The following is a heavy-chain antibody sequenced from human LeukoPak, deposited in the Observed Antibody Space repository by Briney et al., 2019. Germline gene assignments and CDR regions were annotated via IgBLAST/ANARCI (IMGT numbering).Heavy chain of an antibody. Sequence: SETLSLTCTVSGGSISSYYWSWIRQPPGKGLKWIGYLYYSGSTNYNPSLKSRVTISVDTSKNQFSLKLTSVTAADTAVYYCARAGPGYSFDYWGQGTPVTVSS. V-gene: IGHV4-59*08. D-gene: IGHD3-10*01. CDR1: GGSISSYY. CDR2: LYYSGST. CDR3: ARAGPGYSFDY. J-gene: IGHJ4*02.